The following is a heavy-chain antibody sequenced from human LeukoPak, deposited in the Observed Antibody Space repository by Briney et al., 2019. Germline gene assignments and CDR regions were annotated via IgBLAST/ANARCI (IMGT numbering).Heavy chain of an antibody. Sequence: ASVKVSCKVSGYTLTELSMHWVRQAPGKGLEWMGSFDPEDGETIYAQKFQGRVTMTEDTSTDTAYMELSSLRSEDTAVYYCATGVQHYDFWSGTATRMDVWGQGTTVTVSS. CDR3: ATGVQHYDFWSGTATRMDV. V-gene: IGHV1-24*01. J-gene: IGHJ6*02. CDR2: FDPEDGET. CDR1: GYTLTELS. D-gene: IGHD3-3*01.